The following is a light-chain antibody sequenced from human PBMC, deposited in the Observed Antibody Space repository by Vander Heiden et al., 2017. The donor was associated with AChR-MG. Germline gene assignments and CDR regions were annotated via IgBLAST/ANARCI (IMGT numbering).Light chain of an antibody. CDR2: EVT. CDR1: SSDVGGYDY. Sequence: QSALTQPPSASGSPGQSIPIPCTGTSSDVGGYDYGSLYQQSPGRAPKLIVFEVTRRPSGVPDRFSGSKSGNTASLTVSGLQADDEADYYCSSYVGNNNSVFGTGTKVTVL. J-gene: IGLJ1*01. CDR3: SSYVGNNNSV. V-gene: IGLV2-8*01.